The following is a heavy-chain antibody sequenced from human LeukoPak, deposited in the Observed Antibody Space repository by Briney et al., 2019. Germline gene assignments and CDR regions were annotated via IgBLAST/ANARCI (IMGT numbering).Heavy chain of an antibody. Sequence: GGSLRLSCAASGFTFSSDGMHWVRQAPGKGLEWVAVIWYDGSNKYYADSVKGRFTISRDNSKNTLYLQMNSLRAEDTAVYYCATHSSDYSSLDYWGQGILVTVSS. CDR1: GFTFSSDG. D-gene: IGHD3-22*01. CDR2: IWYDGSNK. CDR3: ATHSSDYSSLDY. J-gene: IGHJ4*02. V-gene: IGHV3-33*01.